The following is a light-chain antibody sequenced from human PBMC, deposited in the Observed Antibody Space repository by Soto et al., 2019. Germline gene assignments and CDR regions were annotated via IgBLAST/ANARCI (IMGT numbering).Light chain of an antibody. J-gene: IGLJ3*02. CDR2: DNN. Sequence: QSVLTQPPSMSAAPGQMVAISCSGTSSNIGDNSVSWYQHFPGTAPKVLIYDNNRRPSVIPDRFSGSKSGTSATLTIIGLQNGDEADYYCATWDSALSVGVFGGGTQLTVL. CDR1: SSNIGDNS. V-gene: IGLV1-51*01. CDR3: ATWDSALSVGV.